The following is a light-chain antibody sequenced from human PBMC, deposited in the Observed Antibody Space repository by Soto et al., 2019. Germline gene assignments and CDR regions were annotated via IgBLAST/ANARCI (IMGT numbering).Light chain of an antibody. Sequence: DIQMTQSLPSLSVTVGDRVTITCQASQDISHYLHWFQQKPGKAPQLLIFDVSNLQTGVPSRFSGSGSGTEFTLTITSLQPEDFATYYCQQSGDTPPWTFGQGTKVDNK. CDR3: QQSGDTPPWT. CDR2: DVS. J-gene: IGKJ1*01. CDR1: QDISHY. V-gene: IGKV1-33*01.